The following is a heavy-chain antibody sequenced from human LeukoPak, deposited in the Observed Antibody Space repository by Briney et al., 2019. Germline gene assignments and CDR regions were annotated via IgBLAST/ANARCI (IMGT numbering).Heavy chain of an antibody. CDR1: GGTFSSYA. Sequence: SVKVSCKASGGTFSSYAISWVRQAPGQGLEWMGGIIPIFGTANYAQKFQGRVTITADESTSTAYMELSSLRSEDTAVYYCARGPAYRPPGSGSYSYYYMDVWGKGTTVTVSS. V-gene: IGHV1-69*13. CDR2: IIPIFGTA. D-gene: IGHD3-10*01. J-gene: IGHJ6*03. CDR3: ARGPAYRPPGSGSYSYYYMDV.